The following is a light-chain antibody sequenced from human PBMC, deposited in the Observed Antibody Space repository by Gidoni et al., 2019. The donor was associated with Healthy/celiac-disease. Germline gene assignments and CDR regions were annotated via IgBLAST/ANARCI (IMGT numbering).Light chain of an antibody. J-gene: IGKJ1*01. CDR3: MQGTHWPPT. Sequence: TLGQPACDCGRSSQSVIYSDGNTYLNWLQQRPEQSPRRLISTVTNRDSGVPDICSGSGSGTDFTLKISRVEAEDVGVYYCMQGTHWPPTFGQXTKVEIK. V-gene: IGKV2-30*01. CDR2: TVT. CDR1: QSVIYSDGNTY.